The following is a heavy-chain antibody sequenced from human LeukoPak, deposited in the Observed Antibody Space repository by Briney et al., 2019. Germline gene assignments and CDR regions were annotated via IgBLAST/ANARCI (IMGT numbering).Heavy chain of an antibody. Sequence: GGSLRLSCAASGFTVSSNYMSWVRQAPGKGLEWVSVIYSGGSTYYADSVKGRFTISRHNSKNTLYLQMNSLRAGDTAVYYCARVAERWYFDYWGQGTLVTVSS. V-gene: IGHV3-53*04. D-gene: IGHD4-23*01. CDR2: IYSGGST. J-gene: IGHJ4*02. CDR3: ARVAERWYFDY. CDR1: GFTVSSNY.